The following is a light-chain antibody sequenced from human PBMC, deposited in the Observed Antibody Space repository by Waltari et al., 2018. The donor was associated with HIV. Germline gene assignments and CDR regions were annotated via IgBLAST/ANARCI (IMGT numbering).Light chain of an antibody. J-gene: IGLJ3*02. CDR3: SSYTTSSTWV. CDR2: EVT. CDR1: SSDIGAYNR. V-gene: IGLV2-18*02. Sequence: QSALTQPPSVSGSLGQSVTISCTGTSSDIGAYNRVSWYQQSTGTAPKLRISEVTHRPSGFPVRFLGSKSGNTASLTISGLQADDESDYYCSSYTTSSTWVVGGGTKLTVL.